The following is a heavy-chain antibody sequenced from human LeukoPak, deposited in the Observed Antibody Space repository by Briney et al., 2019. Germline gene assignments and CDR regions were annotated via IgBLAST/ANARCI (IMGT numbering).Heavy chain of an antibody. J-gene: IGHJ4*02. Sequence: GGSLRLSCTASGFPFSDYSMNWVRQAPGKGLEWISYIGISSGNTKYADSVKGRFTTSADNARNSLYLQMNSLRVEDTAVHYCARDHNYAFDNWGQGTLVSVSS. V-gene: IGHV3-48*04. CDR2: IGISSGNT. CDR3: ARDHNYAFDN. D-gene: IGHD1-1*01. CDR1: GFPFSDYS.